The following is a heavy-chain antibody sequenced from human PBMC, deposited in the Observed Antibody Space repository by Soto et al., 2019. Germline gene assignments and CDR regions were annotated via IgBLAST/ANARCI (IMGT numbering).Heavy chain of an antibody. J-gene: IGHJ4*02. CDR2: IYYSGTT. Sequence: SETLYLTCAVSGYSISGSNWWGWIRQPPGKGLEWIGYIYYSGTTYYNPSFMSRVTMSVDTSKYQFSLKLTSVTAVDTAVYYCARREIQGPIDYWGQG. CDR1: GYSISGSNW. D-gene: IGHD1-26*01. V-gene: IGHV4-28*01. CDR3: ARREIQGPIDY.